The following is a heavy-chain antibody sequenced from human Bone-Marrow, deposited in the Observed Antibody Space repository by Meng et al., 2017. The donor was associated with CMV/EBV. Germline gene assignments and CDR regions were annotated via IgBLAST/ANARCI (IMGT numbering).Heavy chain of an antibody. CDR1: GFTFSSYD. V-gene: IGHV3-13*01. Sequence: GGSLRLSCAASGFTFSSYDMHWVRQATGKGLEWVSAIGTAGDTYYPGSVKGRFTISRENAKNSLYLQMNSLRAEDTAVYYCARDWVGALYYNMDVWGQRTTVAVSS. CDR3: ARDWVGALYYNMDV. CDR2: IGTAGDT. J-gene: IGHJ6*02. D-gene: IGHD1-26*01.